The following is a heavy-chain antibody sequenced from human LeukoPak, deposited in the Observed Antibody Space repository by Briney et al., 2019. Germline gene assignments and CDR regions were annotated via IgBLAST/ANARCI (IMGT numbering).Heavy chain of an antibody. CDR3: ARGGSDSSGYSWFDP. Sequence: SETLSLTCTVSGGSVSSSNYYWSWIRQPPGKGLEWVGFFSYNVHSDYNPSLKSRVTISVDTSKNQFSLRLSSVTAADTAMYYCARGGSDSSGYSWFDPWGQGTLVTVSS. V-gene: IGHV4-61*01. J-gene: IGHJ5*02. D-gene: IGHD3-22*01. CDR1: GGSVSSSNYY. CDR2: FSYNVHS.